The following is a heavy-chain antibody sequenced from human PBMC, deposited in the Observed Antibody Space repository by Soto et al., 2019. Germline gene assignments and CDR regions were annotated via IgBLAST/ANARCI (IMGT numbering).Heavy chain of an antibody. CDR3: ATMKEVSRSGYRILDS. CDR1: GFTFSSYA. J-gene: IGHJ5*01. Sequence: PGGSLKLSWAASGFTFSSYAMSWVRQAPGKGLEWVSAISGSGGSTYYADSVKGRFTISRDNSKNTLYLQMNSLRAEDRAVYYGATMKEVSRSGYRILDSWGQGTRFTVSS. D-gene: IGHD6-13*01. CDR2: ISGSGGST. V-gene: IGHV3-23*01.